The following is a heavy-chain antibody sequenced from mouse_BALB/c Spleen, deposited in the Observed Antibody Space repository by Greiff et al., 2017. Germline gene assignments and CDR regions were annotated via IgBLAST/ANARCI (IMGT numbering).Heavy chain of an antibody. J-gene: IGHJ2*01. CDR1: GYSITSGYY. CDR3: ARGGYGNLYYFDY. D-gene: IGHD2-10*02. CDR2: ISYDGSN. V-gene: IGHV3-6*02. Sequence: DVKLQESGPGLVKPSQSLSLTCSVTGYSITSGYYWNWIRQFPGNKLEWMGYISYDGSNNYNPSLKNRISITRDTSKNQFFLKLNSVTTEDTATYYCARGGYGNLYYFDYWGQGTTLTVSS.